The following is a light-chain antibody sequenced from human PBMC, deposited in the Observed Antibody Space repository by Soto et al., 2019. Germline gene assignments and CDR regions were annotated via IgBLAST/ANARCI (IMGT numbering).Light chain of an antibody. CDR1: QSVSRY. V-gene: IGKV3-11*01. CDR3: QQYSNWPRT. CDR2: GVS. Sequence: EVVLTQSPATLSLSPGETATLSCRTSQSVSRYLAWYQQKPGQAPRLLIYGVSNRATGIPARFSGSGSGTEFTLTINSLQSEDFAVYFCQQYSNWPRTFGQGTKVDIK. J-gene: IGKJ1*01.